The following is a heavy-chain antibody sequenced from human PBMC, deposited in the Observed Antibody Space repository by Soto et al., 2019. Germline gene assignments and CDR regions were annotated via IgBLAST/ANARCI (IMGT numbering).Heavy chain of an antibody. J-gene: IGHJ4*02. Sequence: GGSLRLSCAGSGFLFSSYSMNWVRQAPGKELEWVSYIESISTTVYYADSVKGRFTISRDNAKNSLYLQMNSLRADDTAVYYCARDRCSSRCLFDYWGQGTLVTVSS. CDR3: ARDRCSSRCLFDY. D-gene: IGHD6-19*01. CDR2: IESISTTV. CDR1: GFLFSSYS. V-gene: IGHV3-48*01.